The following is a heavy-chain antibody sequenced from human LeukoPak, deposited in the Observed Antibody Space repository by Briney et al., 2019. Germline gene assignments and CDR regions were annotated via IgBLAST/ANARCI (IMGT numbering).Heavy chain of an antibody. V-gene: IGHV3-30*18. CDR1: GFTFSSYG. Sequence: GRSLRLSCAASGFTFSSYGMHWVRQAPGKGLEWVAVISYDGGNKYYADSVKGRFTISRDNSKNTLYLQMSSLRAEDTAVYNCAKGNSDYGSGSFLNWFDPWGQGTLVTVSS. CDR3: AKGNSDYGSGSFLNWFDP. D-gene: IGHD3-10*01. CDR2: ISYDGGNK. J-gene: IGHJ5*02.